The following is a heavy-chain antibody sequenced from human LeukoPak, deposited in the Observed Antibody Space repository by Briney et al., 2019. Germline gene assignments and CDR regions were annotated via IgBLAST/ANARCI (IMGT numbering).Heavy chain of an antibody. D-gene: IGHD3-16*01. CDR3: AVGGSAFDI. V-gene: IGHV4-59*01. CDR2: IYYSGST. Sequence: SETLSLTCTVSGXSISSYYWSWIRQPPGKGLEWIGYIYYSGSTNYNPSLKSRVTISVDTSKNQFSLKLSSVTAADTAVYYCAVGGSAFDIWGQGTMVTVSS. CDR1: GXSISSYY. J-gene: IGHJ3*02.